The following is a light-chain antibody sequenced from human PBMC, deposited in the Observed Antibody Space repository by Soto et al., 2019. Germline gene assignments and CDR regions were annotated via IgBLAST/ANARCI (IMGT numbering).Light chain of an antibody. CDR3: CSYASSNTWI. Sequence: QSALTQPASVSGSPGQSIAFSCTGTSSDVGGYDLVSWYQQQPGKAPKLIIFQVTQRPSGVSNRFFGSKSGNTASLTVSGLQAEDEADYYCCSYASSNTWIFGGGTKLTVL. CDR1: SSDVGGYDL. J-gene: IGLJ2*01. V-gene: IGLV2-23*02. CDR2: QVT.